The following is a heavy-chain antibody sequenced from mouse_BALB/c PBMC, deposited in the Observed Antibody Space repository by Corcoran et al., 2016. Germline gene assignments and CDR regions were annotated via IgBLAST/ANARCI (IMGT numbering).Heavy chain of an antibody. V-gene: IGHV9-2-1*01. CDR2: INTETGEP. D-gene: IGHD2-4*01. CDR1: GYTFSDYS. CDR3: ARGDDYAWFVY. Sequence: QIQLVQSGPELKKPGETVKNSCKDSGYTFSDYSMHWVKQAPGKGLKWMGWINTETGEPAYADDFKGGFAFSLETSASTAYLQINNLKNEDTATYFWARGDDYAWFVYWGQGTLVTVSA. J-gene: IGHJ3*01.